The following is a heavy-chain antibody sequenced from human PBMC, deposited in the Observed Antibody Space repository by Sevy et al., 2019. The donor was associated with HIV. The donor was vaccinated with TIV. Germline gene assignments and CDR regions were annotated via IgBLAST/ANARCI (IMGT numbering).Heavy chain of an antibody. CDR3: ARGSDILTGYYSVAFDI. D-gene: IGHD3-9*01. CDR1: GYTFTSYG. V-gene: IGHV1-18*01. Sequence: ASVKVSCKASGYTFTSYGISWVRQAPGQGLEWMGWISAYNGNTNYAQMLQGRVTMTTDTSTSTAYMELRSLRSDDTAVYYCARGSDILTGYYSVAFDIWGQGTMVTVSS. CDR2: ISAYNGNT. J-gene: IGHJ3*02.